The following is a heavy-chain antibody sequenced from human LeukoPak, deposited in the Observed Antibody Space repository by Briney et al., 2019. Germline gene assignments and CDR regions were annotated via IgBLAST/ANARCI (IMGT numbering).Heavy chain of an antibody. CDR1: GYSFVSYW. V-gene: IGHV5-51*01. Sequence: GESLKISCKGSGYSFVSYWIGWVREMPGKGLEWMGIIYPGDSDTRYSPSFQGQVTISADKSISTAYLQWSSLKASDTAMYYCARLCYDILTGYYTLEYYFDYWGQGTLVTVSS. D-gene: IGHD3-9*01. CDR2: IYPGDSDT. CDR3: ARLCYDILTGYYTLEYYFDY. J-gene: IGHJ4*02.